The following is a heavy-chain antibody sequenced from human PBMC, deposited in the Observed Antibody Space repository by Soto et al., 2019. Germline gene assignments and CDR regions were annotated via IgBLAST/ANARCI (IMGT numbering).Heavy chain of an antibody. D-gene: IGHD6-19*01. CDR3: ARESFQWQFDY. V-gene: IGHV1-18*01. Sequence: QVQLVQSGAEVKKPGASVKVSCKASGYTFTSYGITSVRQAPGQGLGWMGWISAYNGNTNYAQKLQGRVTMTTDAATSRAYMELRSQRSDDTGVYYCARESFQWQFDYWGQGTLVTVCS. J-gene: IGHJ4*02. CDR2: ISAYNGNT. CDR1: GYTFTSYG.